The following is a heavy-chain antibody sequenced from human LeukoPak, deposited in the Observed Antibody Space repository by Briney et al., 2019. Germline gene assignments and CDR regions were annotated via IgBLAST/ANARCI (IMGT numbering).Heavy chain of an antibody. V-gene: IGHV1-46*01. J-gene: IGHJ4*02. CDR2: INPSGGST. CDR3: ARYYDSSGYYSPFDY. CDR1: GYTFTSYY. D-gene: IGHD3-22*01. Sequence: ASVKVSCKASGYTFTSYYMHWVRQAPGQGLEWMGIINPSGGSTSYAQKFQGRVTMTRDTSTSTVYMELRSLRSDDTAVYYCARYYDSSGYYSPFDYWGQGTLVTVSS.